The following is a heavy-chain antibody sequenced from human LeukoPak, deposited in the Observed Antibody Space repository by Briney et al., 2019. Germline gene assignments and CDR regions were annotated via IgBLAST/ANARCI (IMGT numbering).Heavy chain of an antibody. CDR2: ISSSDTTI. CDR1: GFTFSSYD. D-gene: IGHD3-10*01. J-gene: IGHJ4*02. Sequence: PGGSLRLSCAASGFTFSSYDMNWVRQAPGKGLEWVSYISSSDTTIYYADSVKGRFTISRDNAKNSLYLQMNSLRGEDTAVYYCARHLMDYYASGSYYVPFDYWGQGTLVTVSS. V-gene: IGHV3-48*03. CDR3: ARHLMDYYASGSYYVPFDY.